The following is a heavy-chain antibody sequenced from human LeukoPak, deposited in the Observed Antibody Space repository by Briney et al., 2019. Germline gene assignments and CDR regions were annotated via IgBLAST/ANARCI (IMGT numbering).Heavy chain of an antibody. CDR3: ARCSWENGCH. J-gene: IGHJ4*02. CDR2: INPDSGGT. D-gene: IGHD1-26*01. Sequence: ASVKVSCKASGYIFTDYFMHWLRQAPGQGLEWMGWINPDSGGTNSAQNFQGRVTMTRDTSISTAYMELGSLRSDDTAVYYCARCSWENGCHWGQGSLVIVSS. CDR1: GYIFTDYF. V-gene: IGHV1-2*02.